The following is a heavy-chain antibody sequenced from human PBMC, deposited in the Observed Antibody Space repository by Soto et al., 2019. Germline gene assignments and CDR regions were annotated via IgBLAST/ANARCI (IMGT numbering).Heavy chain of an antibody. Sequence: GGSLRLSCAASGFTVSSYGMHWVRQAPGKGLEWVAVISYDGSNKYYADSVKGRFTISRDNSKNTLYLQMNSLRAEDTAVYYCAKRMDTAMTRPAFYYYYYGMDVWGQGTTVTVSS. D-gene: IGHD5-18*01. CDR2: ISYDGSNK. V-gene: IGHV3-30*18. J-gene: IGHJ6*02. CDR3: AKRMDTAMTRPAFYYYYYGMDV. CDR1: GFTVSSYG.